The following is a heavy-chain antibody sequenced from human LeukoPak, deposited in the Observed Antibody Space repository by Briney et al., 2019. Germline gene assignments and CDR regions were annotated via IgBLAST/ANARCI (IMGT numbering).Heavy chain of an antibody. CDR1: GYTFTSYD. CDR3: ARGRITRNWFDP. D-gene: IGHD1-14*01. J-gene: IGHJ5*02. Sequence: GASVQVSCKASGYTFTSYDINWVRQATGQGLEWMGWMNPNSGNTGYAQKFQGRVTMTRDTSISTAYMELSSLRSEDTAVYYCARGRITRNWFDPWGQGTLVTVSS. CDR2: MNPNSGNT. V-gene: IGHV1-8*01.